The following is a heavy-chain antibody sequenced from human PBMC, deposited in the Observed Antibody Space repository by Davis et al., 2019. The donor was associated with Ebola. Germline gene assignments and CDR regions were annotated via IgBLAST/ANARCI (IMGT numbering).Heavy chain of an antibody. CDR2: MYYGGST. CDR3: VRLPSGYDCMDV. Sequence: PSETLSLTCTVSGASISRGSYYWGWIRQSPGTGLEWIGSMYYGGSTYHNPSLKSRVTISVDASTNQLSLKLSSVTAADTAVYYCVRLPSGYDCMDVWGQGTTVIVS. V-gene: IGHV4-39*01. J-gene: IGHJ6*02. CDR1: GASISRGSYY. D-gene: IGHD5-12*01.